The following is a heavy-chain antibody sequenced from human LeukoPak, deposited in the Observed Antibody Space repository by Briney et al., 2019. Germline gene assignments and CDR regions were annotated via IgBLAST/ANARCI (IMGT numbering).Heavy chain of an antibody. CDR1: GFTFSSYW. CDR2: IKQDGSEK. J-gene: IGHJ4*02. D-gene: IGHD6-25*01. CDR3: ARLGGRLGPPGY. Sequence: GGSLTLFCAASGFTFSSYWMSWVRQAPGKGLEWVANIKQDGSEKYYVDSVKGRFTISRDNAKNLLYLQMNSLRAEDTAVYYCARLGGRLGPPGYWGQGTLVTVPS. V-gene: IGHV3-7*01.